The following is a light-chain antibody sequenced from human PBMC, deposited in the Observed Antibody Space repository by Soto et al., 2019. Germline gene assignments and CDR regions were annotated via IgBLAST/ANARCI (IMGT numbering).Light chain of an antibody. J-gene: IGKJ1*01. CDR3: QSYGSSRT. CDR2: DAS. CDR1: QSLVNTY. Sequence: EVVLTQSPGSLSSSPGDRATLSCRASQSLVNTYVAWYQQKAGQAPRLLIFDASTRATGIPDRFSGSGSGTDFTLSISRLEPEDFAVYYCQSYGSSRTFGHGTKVDIK. V-gene: IGKV3-20*01.